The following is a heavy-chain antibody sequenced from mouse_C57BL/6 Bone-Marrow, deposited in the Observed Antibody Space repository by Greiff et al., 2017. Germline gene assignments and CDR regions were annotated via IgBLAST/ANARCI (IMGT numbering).Heavy chain of an antibody. CDR3: ERRGLGFDYYGSSAAWCAY. CDR1: GYTFTSYW. J-gene: IGHJ3*01. V-gene: IGHV1-59*01. Sequence: QVQLQQPGAELVRPGTSVKLSCKASGYTFTSYWMHWVKQRPGQGLEWIGVIDPSDSYTNYNQKFKGKATLTVDTSSSTAYMQLSSLTSEDSAVFYCERRGLGFDYYGSSAAWCAYWGQGTLVTVSA. CDR2: IDPSDSYT. D-gene: IGHD1-1*01.